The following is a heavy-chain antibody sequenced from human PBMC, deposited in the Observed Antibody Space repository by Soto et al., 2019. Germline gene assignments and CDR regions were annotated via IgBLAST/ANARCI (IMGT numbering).Heavy chain of an antibody. Sequence: SETLSLTCTVSGGSVSSGSYYWSWIRQPPGKGLEWIGYIYYSGSTNYNPSLKSRVTISVDTSKNQFSLKLSSVTAADTAVYYCARGGSSWYWFDTWGQGTLVTVSS. CDR3: ARGGSSWYWFDT. J-gene: IGHJ5*02. D-gene: IGHD6-13*01. CDR1: GGSVSSGSYY. V-gene: IGHV4-61*01. CDR2: IYYSGST.